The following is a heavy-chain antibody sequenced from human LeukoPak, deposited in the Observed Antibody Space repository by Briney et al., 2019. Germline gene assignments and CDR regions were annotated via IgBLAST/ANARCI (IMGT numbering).Heavy chain of an antibody. V-gene: IGHV3-33*01. CDR1: GFTFSSYG. Sequence: GGSLRLSCAASGFTFSSYGMHWVRQAPGKGLEWVAVIWYDGSNKYYADSVKGRFTISRDNSKNTLYLQMNSLRAEDTAVYYCARRGGYGLEDYWGQGTLVTVSS. J-gene: IGHJ4*02. D-gene: IGHD5-18*01. CDR3: ARRGGYGLEDY. CDR2: IWYDGSNK.